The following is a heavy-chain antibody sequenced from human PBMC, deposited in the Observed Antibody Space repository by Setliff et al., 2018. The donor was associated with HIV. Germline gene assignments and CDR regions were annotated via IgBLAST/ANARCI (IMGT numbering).Heavy chain of an antibody. CDR2: ISSSSSTI. CDR3: ARKPGIAVAGYFDY. D-gene: IGHD6-19*01. Sequence: PGGSLRLSCAAPGFTFSSYGMNWVRQAPGKGLEWVSYISSSSSTIYYADSVKGRFTISRDNAKNSLFLQVNSLRAEDTAVYYCARKPGIAVAGYFDYWGQGTLVTVSS. V-gene: IGHV3-48*04. CDR1: GFTFSSYG. J-gene: IGHJ4*02.